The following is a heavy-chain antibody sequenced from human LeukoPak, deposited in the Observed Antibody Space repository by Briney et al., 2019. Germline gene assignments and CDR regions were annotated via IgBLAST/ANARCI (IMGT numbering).Heavy chain of an antibody. Sequence: ASVKVSCKASGYTFTSYYIDWVRQAPGQGLEWMGVINPSGGSTRYAQKFQGRVTMTGDPSTRTVYMELSSLRSEDTAVYYCAREYCSGGTCREYFQHWGQGTLVTVSS. D-gene: IGHD2-15*01. V-gene: IGHV1-46*01. CDR2: INPSGGST. CDR1: GYTFTSYY. CDR3: AREYCSGGTCREYFQH. J-gene: IGHJ1*01.